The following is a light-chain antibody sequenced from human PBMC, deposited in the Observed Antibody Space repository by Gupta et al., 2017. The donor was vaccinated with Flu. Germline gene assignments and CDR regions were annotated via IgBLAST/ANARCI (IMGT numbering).Light chain of an antibody. CDR3: AAWDGRLNAWV. CDR2: SNN. CDR1: SSNIGSNH. Sequence: RVTISCSGSSSNIGSNHVNWYQQIPGTAPKLLIYSNNQRPSGVPDRFSGSKSGTSASLAISGLQAEDGTDYYCAAWDGRLNAWVFGGGTKLTVL. J-gene: IGLJ3*02. V-gene: IGLV1-44*01.